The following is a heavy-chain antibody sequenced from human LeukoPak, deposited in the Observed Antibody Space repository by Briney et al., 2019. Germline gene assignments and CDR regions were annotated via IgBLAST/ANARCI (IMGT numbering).Heavy chain of an antibody. Sequence: PGGSLRLSCAASGFTFSSYEMNWVRQAPGKGLEWVSYISSSGSTICYADSVKGRFTISRDNAKNSLYLQMNSLRAEDTAVYYCAREGSAATVVRQAYFDYWGQRTLVTVSS. D-gene: IGHD4-23*01. V-gene: IGHV3-48*03. CDR1: GFTFSSYE. CDR2: ISSSGSTI. J-gene: IGHJ4*02. CDR3: AREGSAATVVRQAYFDY.